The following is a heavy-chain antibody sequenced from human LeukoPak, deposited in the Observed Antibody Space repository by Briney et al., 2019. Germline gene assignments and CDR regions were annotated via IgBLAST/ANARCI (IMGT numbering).Heavy chain of an antibody. CDR2: IYYSGST. Sequence: SETLSLTCTVSGGSISSYYWSWIRQPPGRGLEWIGYIYYSGSTNYNPSLKSRVTISVDTSKNQFSLKLSSVTAADTAVYYCAGFGSGWYHAYYFDYWGQGTLVTVSS. J-gene: IGHJ4*02. CDR3: AGFGSGWYHAYYFDY. CDR1: GGSISSYY. D-gene: IGHD6-19*01. V-gene: IGHV4-59*01.